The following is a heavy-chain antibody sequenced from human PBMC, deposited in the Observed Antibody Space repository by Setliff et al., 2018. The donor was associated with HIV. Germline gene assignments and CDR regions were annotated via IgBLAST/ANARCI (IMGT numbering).Heavy chain of an antibody. CDR1: GGSISTSNW. J-gene: IGHJ6*02. V-gene: IGHV4-28*03. D-gene: IGHD3-10*01. CDR3: TRDKWFGDLGYYYGMDV. Sequence: SETLSLTCTVSGGSISTSNWWGWIRQTPGKGLEWIGYIYHSGNTYYNPSLKSRVTISVDTSKNQFSLKLSSVTAADTAVYYCTRDKWFGDLGYYYGMDVWGQGTTVTVSS. CDR2: IYHSGNT.